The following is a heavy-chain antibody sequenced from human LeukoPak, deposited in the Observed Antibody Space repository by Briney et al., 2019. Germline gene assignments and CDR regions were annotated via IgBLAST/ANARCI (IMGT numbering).Heavy chain of an antibody. J-gene: IGHJ6*02. V-gene: IGHV3-33*01. Sequence: PGGSLRLSCAASGFTFSSYGMHWVRQAPGKGLEWVAVIWYDGSNKYYADSVKGRFTISRDNSKNTLYLQMNSLRAEDTAVYYCARDRVAMYSISSDGMDVWGQGTTVTVSS. CDR3: ARDRVAMYSISSDGMDV. D-gene: IGHD6-13*01. CDR1: GFTFSSYG. CDR2: IWYDGSNK.